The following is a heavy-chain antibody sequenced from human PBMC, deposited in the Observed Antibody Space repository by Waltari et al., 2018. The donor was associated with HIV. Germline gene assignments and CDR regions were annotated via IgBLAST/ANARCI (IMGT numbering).Heavy chain of an antibody. Sequence: QVQLVESGGGVVQPGRSLRLSCAASGFTFSSYCMHWVRQAPGKGLEWVAVISYDGSNKYYADSVKGRFTISRDNSKNTLYLQMNSLRAEDTAVYYCAKDWTTVTTYYFDYWGQGTLVTVSS. V-gene: IGHV3-30*18. J-gene: IGHJ4*02. CDR3: AKDWTTVTTYYFDY. D-gene: IGHD4-17*01. CDR2: ISYDGSNK. CDR1: GFTFSSYC.